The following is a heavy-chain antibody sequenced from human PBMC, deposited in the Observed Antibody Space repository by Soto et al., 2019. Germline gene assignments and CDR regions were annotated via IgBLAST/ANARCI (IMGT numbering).Heavy chain of an antibody. J-gene: IGHJ3*01. D-gene: IGHD3-22*01. V-gene: IGHV3-53*01. CDR1: GFTFSSND. CDR2: IYSGGST. Sequence: EVQLVESGGGLIQPGGSLRLSCAASGFTFSSNDMNWVRQAPGKGLEWVSLIYSGGSTYYADSVKGRFTISRDNSKKTFYLQMSSLRPEDTAVYYCATRPLLPGAPWGQGTMVTVSS. CDR3: ATRPLLPGAP.